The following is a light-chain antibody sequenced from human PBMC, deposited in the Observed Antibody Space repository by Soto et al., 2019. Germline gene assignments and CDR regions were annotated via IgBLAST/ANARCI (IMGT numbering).Light chain of an antibody. Sequence: QSALTQPPSASGSPGQSVTISCTGTSSDVGGYNYVSWYQQHPGKAPKLMIYEVSKRPSGVPDRFSGSKSDNTASLTVSGLQAEEEADYYCSSYAGSTLYVFGTGTKVTVL. CDR3: SSYAGSTLYV. CDR2: EVS. J-gene: IGLJ1*01. CDR1: SSDVGGYNY. V-gene: IGLV2-8*01.